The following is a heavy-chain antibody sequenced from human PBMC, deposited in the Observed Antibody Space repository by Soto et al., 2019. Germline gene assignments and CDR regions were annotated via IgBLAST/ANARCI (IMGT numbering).Heavy chain of an antibody. CDR1: GYTFTSYG. CDR2: TSAYNGNT. V-gene: IGHV1-18*01. D-gene: IGHD4-4*01. Sequence: QVQLVQSGAEVKKPGASVKVSCKASGYTFTSYGISWVRQAPGQGLEWMGWTSAYNGNTNYAQKLQGRATMTTHTSTSTAYMELRSLRSDDTAVYYCARVTVTTFDYYYMDVWGKGTTVTVSS. J-gene: IGHJ6*03. CDR3: ARVTVTTFDYYYMDV.